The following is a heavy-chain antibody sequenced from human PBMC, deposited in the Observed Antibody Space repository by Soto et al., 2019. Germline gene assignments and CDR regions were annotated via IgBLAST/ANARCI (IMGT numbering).Heavy chain of an antibody. CDR1: GGSISSGGYY. D-gene: IGHD2-15*01. V-gene: IGHV4-31*03. Sequence: SETLSLTCTVSGGSISSGGYYWSWIRQHPGKGLEWIGYIYYSGSTYYNPSLKSRVTISVDTSKNQFSLKLSSVTAADTAVYYCARAHCSGGSCYSNWFDPWGQGTLVTVSS. CDR2: IYYSGST. J-gene: IGHJ5*02. CDR3: ARAHCSGGSCYSNWFDP.